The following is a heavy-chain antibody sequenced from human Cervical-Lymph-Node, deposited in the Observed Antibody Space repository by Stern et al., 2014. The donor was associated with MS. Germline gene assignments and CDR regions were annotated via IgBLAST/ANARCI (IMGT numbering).Heavy chain of an antibody. CDR3: TTFLS. J-gene: IGHJ4*02. V-gene: IGHV3-15*01. D-gene: IGHD2/OR15-2a*01. CDR2: IKTTSDGGTT. CDR1: GFTFSGTW. Sequence: EVQLVESGGGLVKPGGSLRLSCAASGFTFSGTWMNWVRQAPGKGLEWVGRIKTTSDGGTTDYAAPVKGRCIISRDDSKNTLYLQMNSLKSEDTGIYYCTTFLSWGQGTRVTVSS.